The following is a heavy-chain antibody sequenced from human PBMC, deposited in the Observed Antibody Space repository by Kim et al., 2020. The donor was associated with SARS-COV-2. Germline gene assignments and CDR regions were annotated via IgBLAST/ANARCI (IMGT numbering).Heavy chain of an antibody. J-gene: IGHJ6*02. CDR3: ATIKSSGYYYGMDV. D-gene: IGHD2-15*01. V-gene: IGHV3-53*01. Sequence: NSVKGRFTLSRDKSKNTLYLQMNSLRAEDTAVYYCATIKSSGYYYGMDVWGQGTTVTVSS.